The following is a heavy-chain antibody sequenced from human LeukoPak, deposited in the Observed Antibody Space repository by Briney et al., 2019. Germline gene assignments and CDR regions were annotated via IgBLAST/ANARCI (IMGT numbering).Heavy chain of an antibody. CDR2: INQGGNDR. V-gene: IGHV3-7*03. D-gene: IGHD6-13*01. CDR1: GFTFSSHW. CDR3: AEISGLYSSSWYSPYFDY. Sequence: GGSLRLSCAASGFTFSSHWMSWVRQAPGKGLEWVANINQGGNDRNYVDSVKGRFTISRDNSKNTLYLQMNSLRAEDTAVYYCAEISGLYSSSWYSPYFDYWGQGTLVTVSS. J-gene: IGHJ4*02.